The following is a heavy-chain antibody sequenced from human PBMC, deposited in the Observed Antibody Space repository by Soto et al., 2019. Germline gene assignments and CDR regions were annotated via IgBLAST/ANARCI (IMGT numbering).Heavy chain of an antibody. Sequence: GSLRLSCAASGFTFSSYAMSWVRQAPGKGLEWVSGISGSGGGIYYSDSVKGRFTISRDNSKDTLYLQMNSLRAEDTAVYFCAKDGYTTSPYYFDSWGQGTLVTVSS. V-gene: IGHV3-23*01. D-gene: IGHD2-2*02. CDR3: AKDGYTTSPYYFDS. CDR2: ISGSGGGI. J-gene: IGHJ4*02. CDR1: GFTFSSYA.